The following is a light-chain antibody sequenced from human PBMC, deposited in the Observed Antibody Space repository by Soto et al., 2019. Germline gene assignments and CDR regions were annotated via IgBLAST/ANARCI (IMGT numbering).Light chain of an antibody. J-gene: IGKJ1*01. CDR1: QDIGIY. CDR2: AAS. V-gene: IGKV1-17*03. CDR3: LQHKTYPRT. Sequence: DIQMTQSPSVMSASVGDRVTMICRASQDIGIYLAWFQQEPGKAPKRLIYAASTLQTGVPSRFSGSGSGTEFTLTISSLQPEDFATYFCLQHKTYPRTFGQGTTVEIK.